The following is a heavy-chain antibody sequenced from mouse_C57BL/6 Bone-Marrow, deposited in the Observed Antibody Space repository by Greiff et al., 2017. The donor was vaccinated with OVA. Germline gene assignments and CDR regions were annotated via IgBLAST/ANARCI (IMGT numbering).Heavy chain of an antibody. V-gene: IGHV2-2*01. D-gene: IGHD1-1*01. CDR1: GFSLTSYG. Sequence: QVQLQQSGPGLVQPSQSLSITCTVSGFSLTSYGVHWVRQSPGKGLEWLGVIWSGGSTDYNAAFISRLSISKDNSKSQVFFKMNSLQADDTAIYYCARNSPYYGSSYMLYYAMDYWGQGTSVTVSS. CDR2: IWSGGST. CDR3: ARNSPYYGSSYMLYYAMDY. J-gene: IGHJ4*01.